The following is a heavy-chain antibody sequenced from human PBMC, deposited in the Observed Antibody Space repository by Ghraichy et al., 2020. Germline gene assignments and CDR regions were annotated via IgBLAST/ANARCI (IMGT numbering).Heavy chain of an antibody. CDR3: AKIHLAVTTSNNDY. Sequence: GESLNISCAASGFTFSSYAMSWVRQAPGKGLEWVPAISGSGGSTYYADSVKGRFTISRDNSKNTLYLQMNSLRAEDTAVYYCAKIHLAVTTSNNDYWGQGTLVTVSS. CDR2: ISGSGGST. J-gene: IGHJ4*02. CDR1: GFTFSSYA. V-gene: IGHV3-23*01. D-gene: IGHD4-17*01.